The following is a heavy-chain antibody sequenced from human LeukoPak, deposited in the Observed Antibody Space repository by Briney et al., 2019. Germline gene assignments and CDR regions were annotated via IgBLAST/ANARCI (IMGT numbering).Heavy chain of an antibody. CDR3: ARLGVVTPYYYYYYMDV. Sequence: SETLSLTCTVSGGSISSYYWSWIRQPPGKGLEWIGYIYYSGSTNYNPSLKSRVTISVDTSKNQFSLKLSPVTAADTAVYYCARLGVVTPYYYYYYMDVWGKGTTVTVSS. V-gene: IGHV4-59*08. J-gene: IGHJ6*03. CDR1: GGSISSYY. CDR2: IYYSGST. D-gene: IGHD4-23*01.